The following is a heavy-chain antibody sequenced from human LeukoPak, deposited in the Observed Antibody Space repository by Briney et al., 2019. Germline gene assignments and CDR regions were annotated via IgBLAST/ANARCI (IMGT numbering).Heavy chain of an antibody. CDR2: INWNSDNI. J-gene: IGHJ3*01. V-gene: IGHV3-9*01. CDR1: GFTFDHYD. Sequence: PGRSLRLSCAASGFTFDHYDMHWVRQAPGKGLEWVSSINWNSDNIVYADSVKGRFTISRDTAKNSLYLQMDSLRPEDTALYYCAKESSIKVGALDVWGQGTMVGVSS. CDR3: AKESSIKVGALDV. D-gene: IGHD2-2*01.